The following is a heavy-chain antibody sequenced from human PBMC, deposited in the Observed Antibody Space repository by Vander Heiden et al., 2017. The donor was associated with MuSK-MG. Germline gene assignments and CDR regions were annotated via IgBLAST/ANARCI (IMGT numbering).Heavy chain of an antibody. CDR1: GSTCSSYN. V-gene: IGHV3-48*01. Sequence: EVQLVESGGGLVQPGGSLRLSCAASGSTCSSYNMTWVRKAPGKGLEWVSYISSISSTIYYADSWKGRFTISRDNAKNSLSLQMNSLRAEDTALYYCTRDPRGYNWNSDYWGQGTLVTVSS. CDR2: ISSISSTI. CDR3: TRDPRGYNWNSDY. D-gene: IGHD1-20*01. J-gene: IGHJ4*02.